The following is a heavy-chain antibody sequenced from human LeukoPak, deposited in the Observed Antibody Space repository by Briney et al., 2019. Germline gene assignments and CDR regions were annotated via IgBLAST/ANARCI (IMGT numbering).Heavy chain of an antibody. CDR1: GVSFNTYA. J-gene: IGHJ4*02. Sequence: PGGSLRLSCVVSGVSFNTYAMNWVRQVPGMGLEWVSSISGRGVSTYYPDSVRGRFTISRDSSKNTLYLQMNSLTAEDTAVYYCARGRAEGSGTYYPSFDDWGQGTRVTVSS. D-gene: IGHD3-10*01. V-gene: IGHV3-23*01. CDR2: ISGRGVST. CDR3: ARGRAEGSGTYYPSFDD.